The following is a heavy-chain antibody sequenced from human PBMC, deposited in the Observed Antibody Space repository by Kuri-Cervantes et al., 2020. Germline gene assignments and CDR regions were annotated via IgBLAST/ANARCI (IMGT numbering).Heavy chain of an antibody. V-gene: IGHV3-30-3*01. CDR3: EDGSSGLFDP. D-gene: IGHD5-12*01. CDR2: ISYDGSNK. J-gene: IGHJ5*02. Sequence: GGSLRLSCAASGFTFSSYAMHWVRQAPGKGLEWVAVISYDGSNKYYADSVKGRFTNSRDNSKNTLYLQMTTLRAEDSAAYYCEDGSSGLFDPWGQGTLVTVSS. CDR1: GFTFSSYA.